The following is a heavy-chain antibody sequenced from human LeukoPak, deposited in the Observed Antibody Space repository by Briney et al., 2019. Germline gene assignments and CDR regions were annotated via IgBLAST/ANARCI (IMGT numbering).Heavy chain of an antibody. D-gene: IGHD6-6*01. CDR3: AKSEYSSSFGVNYYYYMDV. CDR1: GFTFSSYA. V-gene: IGHV3-23*01. J-gene: IGHJ6*03. CDR2: ISGSGGST. Sequence: GGSLRLSCVASGFTFSSYAMSWVRQAPGKGLEWVSAISGSGGSTYYADSVKGRFTISRDNSKNTLYLQMNSLRAEDTAVYYCAKSEYSSSFGVNYYYYMDVWGKGTTVTVSS.